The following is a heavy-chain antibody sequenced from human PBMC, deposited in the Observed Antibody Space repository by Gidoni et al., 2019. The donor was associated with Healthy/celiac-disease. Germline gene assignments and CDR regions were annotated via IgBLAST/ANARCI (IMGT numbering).Heavy chain of an antibody. D-gene: IGHD6-6*01. CDR2: ISYDGSNK. V-gene: IGHV3-30*18. CDR1: GFTFSSYG. J-gene: IGHJ4*02. Sequence: QVQLVESGGGVVQPGRSLRLSCAAPGFTFSSYGMHWVRQAPGKGLEWVAVISYDGSNKYYADSVKGRFTISRDNSKNTLYLQMNSLRAEDTAVYYCAKDLRGSSSPLDYWGQGTLVTVSS. CDR3: AKDLRGSSSPLDY.